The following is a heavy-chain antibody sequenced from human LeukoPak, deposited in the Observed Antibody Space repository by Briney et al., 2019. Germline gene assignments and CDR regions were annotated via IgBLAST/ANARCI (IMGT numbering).Heavy chain of an antibody. Sequence: SETLSLTCTVSGGSISSGGYYWSWIRQPPGKGLEWIGYIYHSGSTYYNPSLKSRVTISVDRSKNQFSLKLSSVTAADTAVYYCARWKQLVGDYWGQGTLVTVSS. CDR2: IYHSGST. J-gene: IGHJ4*02. CDR3: ARWKQLVGDY. D-gene: IGHD6-6*01. V-gene: IGHV4-30-2*01. CDR1: GGSISSGGYY.